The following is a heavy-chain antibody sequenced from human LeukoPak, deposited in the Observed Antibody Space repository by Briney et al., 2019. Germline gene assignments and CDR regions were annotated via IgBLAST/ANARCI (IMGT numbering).Heavy chain of an antibody. CDR3: ARAGYSSRGDYFDY. CDR1: GFTFSSYS. J-gene: IGHJ4*02. Sequence: GGSLRLSCAASGFTFSSYSMNWVRQAPGKGLVWVSRINSDGSSTSYADSVKGRFTISRDNAKNTLYLQMNSLRAEDTAVYYCARAGYSSRGDYFDYWGQGTLVTVSS. CDR2: INSDGSST. V-gene: IGHV3-74*01. D-gene: IGHD6-13*01.